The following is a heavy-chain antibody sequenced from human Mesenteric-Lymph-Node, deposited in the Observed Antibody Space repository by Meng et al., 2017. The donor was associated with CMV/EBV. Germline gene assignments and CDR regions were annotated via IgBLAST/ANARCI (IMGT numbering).Heavy chain of an antibody. Sequence: VQLPQWGAGLFKPSEALSLPCAVYGGSFSGYYWSVIRQPPGKGLEWIGEINHSGSTNYNPSLKSRVTISVDTSKNQFSLKLSSVTAADTAVYYCARHQRWLKSEGGFNYWGQGTLVTVSS. CDR2: INHSGST. CDR1: GGSFSGYY. J-gene: IGHJ4*02. CDR3: ARHQRWLKSEGGFNY. D-gene: IGHD4-23*01. V-gene: IGHV4-34*01.